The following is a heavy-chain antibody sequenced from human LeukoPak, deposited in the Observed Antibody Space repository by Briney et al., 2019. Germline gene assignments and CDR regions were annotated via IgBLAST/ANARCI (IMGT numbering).Heavy chain of an antibody. D-gene: IGHD5-24*01. J-gene: IGHJ4*02. CDR1: GYTFTGYY. V-gene: IGHV1-2*02. CDR2: INPNSGDT. Sequence: ASVKVSCKTSGYTFTGYYMHWVRRAPGQGLEWMGWINPNSGDTNYAQKFQGRVTMTRDTSISTAYMELSRLRSDDTAVYYCARDSGRDGYNLSFDFWGQGTLVTVSS. CDR3: ARDSGRDGYNLSFDF.